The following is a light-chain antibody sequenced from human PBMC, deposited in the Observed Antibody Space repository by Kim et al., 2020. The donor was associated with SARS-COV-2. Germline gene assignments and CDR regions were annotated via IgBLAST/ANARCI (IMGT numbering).Light chain of an antibody. Sequence: ATLNCKSGQSVLYSSNNKNYLAWYQQTPGQPPKLLIYWASTRESGVPDRFSGSGSGTDFTLTISSLQAEDVAVYYCQQYFSIPFTFGPGTKVDIK. CDR2: WAS. V-gene: IGKV4-1*01. J-gene: IGKJ3*01. CDR1: QSVLYSSNNKNY. CDR3: QQYFSIPFT.